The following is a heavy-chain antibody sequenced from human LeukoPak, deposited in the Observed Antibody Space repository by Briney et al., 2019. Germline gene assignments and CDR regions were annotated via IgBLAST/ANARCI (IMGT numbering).Heavy chain of an antibody. Sequence: PSETLSLTCSVSGGSMSSYYWSWIRQSPGKGLEWIGNIYSSGGTNYNPSLKSRVTISIDTSTNQFSLKLTSVTPADAAVYYCASTSGYSYGYLYFDYWGQGTLVTVSS. J-gene: IGHJ4*02. CDR2: IYSSGGT. CDR3: ASTSGYSYGYLYFDY. V-gene: IGHV4-59*01. D-gene: IGHD5-18*01. CDR1: GGSMSSYY.